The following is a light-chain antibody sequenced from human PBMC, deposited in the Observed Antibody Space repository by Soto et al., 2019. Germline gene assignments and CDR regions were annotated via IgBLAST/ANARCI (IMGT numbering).Light chain of an antibody. CDR2: EVS. Sequence: QSVLTQAASVSGSPGQSIIISCTGTSSDVGSYNLVSWYQQHPGKAPKLMIYEVSKRPSGLSNRFSGSKSGNTASLTISGLQAEDEADYYCCSYAGIRTPLIFGTGTKLTVL. CDR1: SSDVGSYNL. J-gene: IGLJ1*01. CDR3: CSYAGIRTPLI. V-gene: IGLV2-23*02.